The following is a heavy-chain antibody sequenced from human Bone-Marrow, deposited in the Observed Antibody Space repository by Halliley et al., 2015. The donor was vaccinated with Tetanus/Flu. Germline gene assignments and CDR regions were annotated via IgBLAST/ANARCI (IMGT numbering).Heavy chain of an antibody. J-gene: IGHJ3*02. D-gene: IGHD3-10*01. CDR2: IKSKADGGTR. CDR3: TTEGGRYSLGTFDI. Sequence: GRIKSKADGGTRAYAAPVKDRFTISRDDSKNPLYLQMNSLKTDDTGVYFCTTEGGRYSLGTFDIWGQGTVVSVSS. V-gene: IGHV3-15*07.